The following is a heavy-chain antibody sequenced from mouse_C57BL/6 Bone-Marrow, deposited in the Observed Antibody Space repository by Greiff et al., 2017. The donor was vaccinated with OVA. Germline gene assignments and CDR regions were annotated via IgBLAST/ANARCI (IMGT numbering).Heavy chain of an antibody. Sequence: QVQLQQPGAELVKPGASVKMSCKASGYTFTSYWITWVKQRPGQGLEWIGDIYPGSGSTNYNEKFKSKATLTVDTSSSTAYMQLSSLTSEDSAVYYCARSGDYDGVAMDYWGQGTSVTVSS. CDR3: ARSGDYDGVAMDY. V-gene: IGHV1-55*01. D-gene: IGHD2-4*01. J-gene: IGHJ4*01. CDR1: GYTFTSYW. CDR2: IYPGSGST.